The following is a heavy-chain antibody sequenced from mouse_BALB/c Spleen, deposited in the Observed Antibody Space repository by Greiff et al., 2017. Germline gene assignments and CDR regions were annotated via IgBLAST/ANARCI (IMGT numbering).Heavy chain of an antibody. V-gene: IGHV5-12-1*01. CDR1: GFAFSSYD. CDR2: ISSGGGST. J-gene: IGHJ3*01. CDR3: ASLADPFAY. Sequence: EVQGVESGGGLVKPGGSLKLSCAASGFAFSSYDMSWVRQTPEKRLEWVAYISSGGGSTYYPDTVKGRFTISRDNAKNTLYLQMSSLKSEDTAMYYCASLADPFAYWGQGTLVTVSA.